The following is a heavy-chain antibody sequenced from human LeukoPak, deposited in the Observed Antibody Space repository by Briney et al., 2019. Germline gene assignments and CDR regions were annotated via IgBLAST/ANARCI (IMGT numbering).Heavy chain of an antibody. CDR1: GYTFTSYY. V-gene: IGHV1-46*01. CDR2: INPSGGST. D-gene: IGHD3-10*01. J-gene: IGHJ4*02. Sequence: GASVKVSRKASGYTFTSYYMHWVRQAPGQGLEWMGIINPSGGSTSYAQKFQGRVTMTRDTSTSTVYMELSSLRSEDTAVYYCARDSAVLLWFGELSDWGQGTLVTVSS. CDR3: ARDSAVLLWFGELSD.